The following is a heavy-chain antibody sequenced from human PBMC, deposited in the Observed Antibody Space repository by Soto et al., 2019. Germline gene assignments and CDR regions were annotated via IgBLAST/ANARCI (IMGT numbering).Heavy chain of an antibody. CDR1: GYTFTSYG. CDR2: ISAYNGNT. V-gene: IGHV1-18*01. J-gene: IGHJ4*02. Sequence: GASVKVSCKASGYTFTSYGISWVRQAPGQGLEWMGWISAYNGNTNSAQKLQGRVTMTTDTSTSTAYMELRSLRSDDTAVYYCATQATEKSPFDYWGQGTLVTVSS. CDR3: ATQATEKSPFDY.